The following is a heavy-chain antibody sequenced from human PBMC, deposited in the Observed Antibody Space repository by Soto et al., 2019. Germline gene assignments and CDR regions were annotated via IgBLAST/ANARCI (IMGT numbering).Heavy chain of an antibody. CDR1: GYTFTSYD. V-gene: IGHV1-8*01. CDR3: ASYPYYYDSSGYYPSPNRYYYYGMDV. CDR2: MNPNSGNT. D-gene: IGHD3-22*01. Sequence: GASVKVSCKASGYTFTSYDINWVRQATGQGLEWMGWMNPNSGNTGYAQKFQGRVTMTRNTSISTAYMELSSLRSEDTAVYYCASYPYYYDSSGYYPSPNRYYYYGMDVWGQGTTVTVSS. J-gene: IGHJ6*02.